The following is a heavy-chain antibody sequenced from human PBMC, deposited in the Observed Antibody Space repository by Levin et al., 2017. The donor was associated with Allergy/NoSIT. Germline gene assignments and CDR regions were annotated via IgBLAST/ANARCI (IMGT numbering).Heavy chain of an antibody. CDR3: ARAVAAGTFEYYFDY. V-gene: IGHV4-61*01. J-gene: IGHJ4*02. D-gene: IGHD6-13*01. CDR1: GGSVSSGSYY. Sequence: PSETLSLTCTVSGGSVSSGSYYWSWIRQPPGKGLEWIGYTYYSGSTNYNPSLKSRVTISVDTSKNQFSLKLSSVTAADTAVYYCARAVAAGTFEYYFDYWGQGTLVTVSS. CDR2: TYYSGST.